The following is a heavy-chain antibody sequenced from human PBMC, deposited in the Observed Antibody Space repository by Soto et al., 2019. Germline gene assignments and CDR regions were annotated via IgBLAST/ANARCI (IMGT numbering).Heavy chain of an antibody. CDR2: IIPIFGTA. CDR3: ARDRSNYSTGYYYYGMDV. D-gene: IGHD4-4*01. V-gene: IGHV1-69*13. Sequence: SVKVSCKASGGTFSIYAISWVRQAPGQGLEWMGGIIPIFGTANYAQKFQGRVTITADESTSTAYMELSSLRSEDTAVYYCARDRSNYSTGYYYYGMDVWGQGTTVTVSS. CDR1: GGTFSIYA. J-gene: IGHJ6*02.